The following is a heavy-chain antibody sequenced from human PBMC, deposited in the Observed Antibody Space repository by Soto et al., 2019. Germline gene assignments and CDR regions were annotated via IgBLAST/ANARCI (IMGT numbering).Heavy chain of an antibody. V-gene: IGHV4-31*03. J-gene: IGHJ5*02. CDR1: GGSISSGGYY. Sequence: SETLSLTCTVSGGSISSGGYYWSWIRQHPGKGLEWIGYIYYSGSTYYNPSLKSRVTISVDTSKNQFSLKLSSVTAADTAVYYCARDAGGIAAAGPRGWFDPWGQGTLVTVS. CDR3: ARDAGGIAAAGPRGWFDP. CDR2: IYYSGST. D-gene: IGHD6-13*01.